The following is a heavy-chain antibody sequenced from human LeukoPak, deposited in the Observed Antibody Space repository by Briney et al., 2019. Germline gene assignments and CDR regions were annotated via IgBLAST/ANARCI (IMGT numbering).Heavy chain of an antibody. J-gene: IGHJ4*02. CDR1: GYTFSSYD. V-gene: IGHV3-23*01. D-gene: IGHD6-6*01. CDR3: AKDSGAARPFDY. CDR2: ISGSGGST. Sequence: QPGVPLRLSCAASGYTFSSYDMLCVRGAPGKGLEWVFAISGSGGSTYYAYSVKGRFTISRDNSKNTLSLQMNILRAEDTAVYYCAKDSGAARPFDYWGQGTLVTVSA.